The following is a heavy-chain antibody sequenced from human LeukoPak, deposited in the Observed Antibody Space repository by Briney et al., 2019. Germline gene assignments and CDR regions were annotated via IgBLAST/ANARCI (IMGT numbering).Heavy chain of an antibody. CDR2: IYYSGST. V-gene: IGHV4-31*03. Sequence: PSETLSLTCTVSGGSISSGGYYWSWIRQHPGKGLEWIGYIYYSGSTYYNPSLKSRVTISVDTSKNQFSLKLSSVTAADRAVYYCARHCSGGSCYSGLFDYWGQGTLVTVSS. J-gene: IGHJ4*02. CDR1: GGSISSGGYY. D-gene: IGHD2-15*01. CDR3: ARHCSGGSCYSGLFDY.